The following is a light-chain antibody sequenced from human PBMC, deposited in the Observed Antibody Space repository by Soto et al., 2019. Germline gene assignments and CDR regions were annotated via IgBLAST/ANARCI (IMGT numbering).Light chain of an antibody. CDR3: AAWDDSLNGHYV. CDR1: SSNIGSNT. V-gene: IGLV1-44*01. Sequence: QSVLTQPPSASGTPGQRVTISCSGSSSNIGSNTVNWYQQLPGTAPKLLIYSNNQRPSGVPDRFSGSKSGTSASLDISGLQSEDEADYYCAAWDDSLNGHYVFGTGTKVTV. CDR2: SNN. J-gene: IGLJ1*01.